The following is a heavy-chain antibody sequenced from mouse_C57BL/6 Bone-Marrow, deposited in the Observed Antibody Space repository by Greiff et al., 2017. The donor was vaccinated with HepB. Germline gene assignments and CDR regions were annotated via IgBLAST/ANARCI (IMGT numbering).Heavy chain of an antibody. J-gene: IGHJ2*01. CDR1: GYTFTSYG. V-gene: IGHV1-81*01. Sequence: QVQLKESGAELARPGASVKLSCKASGYTFTSYGISWVKQRTGQGLEWIGEIYPRSGNTYYNEKFKGKATLTADKSSSTAYMELRSLTSEDSAVDFCADYYGSSYGDYWGQGTTLTVSS. CDR3: ADYYGSSYGDY. CDR2: IYPRSGNT. D-gene: IGHD1-1*01.